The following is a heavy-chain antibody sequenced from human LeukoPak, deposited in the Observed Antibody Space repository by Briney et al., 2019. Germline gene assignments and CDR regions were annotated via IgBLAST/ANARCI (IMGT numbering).Heavy chain of an antibody. CDR1: GFTFSTYN. J-gene: IGHJ4*02. CDR2: MKHDGIEK. CDR3: AREGREGYNYPALDF. V-gene: IGHV3-7*05. Sequence: AGGSLRLSCAASGFTFSTYNMNWVRQAPGKGLEWVANMKHDGIEKYYVDSVKGRFTISRDNAKNSLYLQMNSLRAEDTAVYYCAREGREGYNYPALDFWGQGILVTVSS. D-gene: IGHD5-24*01.